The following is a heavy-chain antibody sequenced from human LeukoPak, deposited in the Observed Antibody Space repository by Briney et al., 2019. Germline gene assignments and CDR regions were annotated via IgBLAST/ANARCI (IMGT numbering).Heavy chain of an antibody. J-gene: IGHJ4*02. CDR2: IKQDGSEI. CDR3: VRDKLTGASRLDY. D-gene: IGHD7-27*01. Sequence: GGSLRLSCAASGFTFSNYWMSWVRQAPGKELEWVANIKQDGSEIYYVDSVKGRFTISRDNTKNSLYLQMNSLRAEDTAVYYCVRDKLTGASRLDYWGQGTLLTVSS. CDR1: GFTFSNYW. V-gene: IGHV3-7*03.